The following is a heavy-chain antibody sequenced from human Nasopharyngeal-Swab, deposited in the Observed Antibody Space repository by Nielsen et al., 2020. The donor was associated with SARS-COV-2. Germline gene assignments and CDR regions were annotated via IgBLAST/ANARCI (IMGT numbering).Heavy chain of an antibody. V-gene: IGHV1-8*01. CDR3: ARGQYRYSSSWYGGNWFDP. D-gene: IGHD6-13*01. CDR1: GYTFTSYD. J-gene: IGHJ5*02. Sequence: ASVKVSCKASGYTFTSYDINWVRQATGQGLEWMGWMNPNSGNTGYAQKFQGGVTMTRNTSISTAYMELSSLRSEDTAVYYCARGQYRYSSSWYGGNWFDPWGQGTLVTVSS. CDR2: MNPNSGNT.